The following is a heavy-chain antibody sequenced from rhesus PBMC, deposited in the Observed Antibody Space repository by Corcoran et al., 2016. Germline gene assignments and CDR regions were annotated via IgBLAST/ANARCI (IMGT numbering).Heavy chain of an antibody. J-gene: IGHJ5-1*01. CDR2: SSADGSNK. V-gene: IGHV3-54*02. CDR3: TRFDV. Sequence: EVQLVESGGGLVQPGGSLRLSCAGSGFTFRAFGIHWVRQAPGKGVEWVAVSSADGSNKYLADSVKDRFTISRDNSNNILYLQMNNLKLEDTAVYYCTRFDVWGPGVRVTVSS. CDR1: GFTFRAFG.